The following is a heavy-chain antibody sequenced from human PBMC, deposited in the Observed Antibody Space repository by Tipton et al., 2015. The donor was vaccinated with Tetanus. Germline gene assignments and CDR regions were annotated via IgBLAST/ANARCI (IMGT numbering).Heavy chain of an antibody. CDR2: IYYSGST. D-gene: IGHD3-16*01. Sequence: TLSLTCTVSGGSVNSDDYYWTWIRHRPGKGLEWIGYIYYSGSTFYNPSLKSRVNISVDTSKNQFSLRLTSVTAADTAVYYCARDQGGGRVARLNWFGPWGQGTLVTVSS. CDR3: ARDQGGGRVARLNWFGP. V-gene: IGHV4-31*03. J-gene: IGHJ5*02. CDR1: GGSVNSDDYY.